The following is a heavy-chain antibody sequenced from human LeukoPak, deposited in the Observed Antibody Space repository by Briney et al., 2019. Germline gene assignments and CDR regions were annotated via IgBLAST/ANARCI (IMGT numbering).Heavy chain of an antibody. CDR3: ARDGRIAAAAFDY. D-gene: IGHD6-13*01. CDR2: IPYDGSNK. J-gene: IGHJ4*02. V-gene: IGHV3-30*03. CDR1: GFTFSSYG. Sequence: GRSLRLSCAASGFTFSSYGMHWVRQAPGKGLEWVAVIPYDGSNKYYADSVKGRFTISRDNSKNTLYLQMNSLRAEDTAVYYCARDGRIAAAAFDYWGQGTLVTVSS.